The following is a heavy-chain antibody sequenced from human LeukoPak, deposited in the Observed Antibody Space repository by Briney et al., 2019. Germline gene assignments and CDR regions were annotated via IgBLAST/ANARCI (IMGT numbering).Heavy chain of an antibody. Sequence: GASLQISCKGSGYSFTSYWIGWVRQLPGKGLEWMGIIYPGDSDTRYSPSFQGQVTISADKSISTAYLQWSSLKASDTAMYYCARLTVTNYFDYWGQGTLVTVSS. J-gene: IGHJ4*02. CDR2: IYPGDSDT. CDR3: ARLTVTNYFDY. V-gene: IGHV5-51*01. CDR1: GYSFTSYW. D-gene: IGHD4-17*01.